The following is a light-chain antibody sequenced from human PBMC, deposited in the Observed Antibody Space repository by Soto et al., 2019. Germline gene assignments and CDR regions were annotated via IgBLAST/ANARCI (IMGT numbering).Light chain of an antibody. J-gene: IGLJ1*01. CDR1: SSDVGGYNY. CDR2: EVS. Sequence: QSALTQPASVSGSLGQSITNSCTGTSSDVGGYNYVSWYQQQPGKAPKLMISEVSNRPSGISNRFSGSKSGNTASLIISGLQAEDEADYYCCSFTSSTTYVFGTGTKLTVL. V-gene: IGLV2-14*01. CDR3: CSFTSSTTYV.